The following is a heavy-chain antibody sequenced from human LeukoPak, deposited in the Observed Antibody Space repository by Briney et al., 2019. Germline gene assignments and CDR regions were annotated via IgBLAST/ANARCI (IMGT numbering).Heavy chain of an antibody. D-gene: IGHD3-10*01. Sequence: SETLSLTCAVYGGSFSGYYWSWIRQPPGKGLEWIGGINHSGSTNYNPSLKSRVTISVDTSKNQFSLKLSSVTAADTAVYYCARGRGVAAKDYWGQGTLVTVSS. CDR3: ARGRGVAAKDY. J-gene: IGHJ4*02. CDR1: GGSFSGYY. CDR2: INHSGST. V-gene: IGHV4-34*01.